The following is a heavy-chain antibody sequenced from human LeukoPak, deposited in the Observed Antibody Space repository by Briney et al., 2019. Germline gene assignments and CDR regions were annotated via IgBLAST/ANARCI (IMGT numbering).Heavy chain of an antibody. D-gene: IGHD5-12*01. CDR2: ISGSGGST. CDR1: GFTFSSYG. J-gene: IGHJ4*02. Sequence: GGTLRLSCAASGFTFSSYGMSWVRQAPGKGLEWVSAISGSGGSTYYADSVKGRFTISRDNSKNTLYLQMNSLRAEDTAVYYCARDGGYSGYGVDYWGQGTLVTVSS. V-gene: IGHV3-23*01. CDR3: ARDGGYSGYGVDY.